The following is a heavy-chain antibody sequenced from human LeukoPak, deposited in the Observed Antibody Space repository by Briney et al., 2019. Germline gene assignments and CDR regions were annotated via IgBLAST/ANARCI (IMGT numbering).Heavy chain of an antibody. CDR2: TYTSGST. CDR1: GASISSYY. V-gene: IGHV4-4*07. Sequence: PSETLSLTCTVSGASISSYYWSWIRQPAGKGLEWIGRTYTSGSTNYNPSLRGRVTISVDTSKNQLSLKLSSVTAADTAVYYCARERVDYYYYYGMDVWGQGTTVTVSS. CDR3: ARERVDYYYYYGMDV. J-gene: IGHJ6*02. D-gene: IGHD2-15*01.